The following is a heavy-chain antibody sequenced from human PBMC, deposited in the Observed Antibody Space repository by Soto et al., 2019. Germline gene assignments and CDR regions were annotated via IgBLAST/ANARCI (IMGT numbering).Heavy chain of an antibody. Sequence: PSETLSLTCAVYGGSFIGYYWSWIRQPPGKGLEWIGEINHSGSTNYNPSLKSRVTISVDTSKNQFSLKLSSVTAADTAVYYCASAPRYCSGGSCYSVYFDYWGQGTLVTVSS. CDR1: GGSFIGYY. V-gene: IGHV4-34*01. CDR3: ASAPRYCSGGSCYSVYFDY. D-gene: IGHD2-15*01. CDR2: INHSGST. J-gene: IGHJ4*02.